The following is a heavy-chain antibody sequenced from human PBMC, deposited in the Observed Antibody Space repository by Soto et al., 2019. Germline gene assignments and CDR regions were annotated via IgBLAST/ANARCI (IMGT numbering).Heavy chain of an antibody. V-gene: IGHV4-38-2*01. CDR1: GYSISSGYY. D-gene: IGHD3-10*01. CDR3: ARTPVQGRRGFYYYGMDV. CDR2: IYHSGST. J-gene: IGHJ6*02. Sequence: PSETLSLTCAVSGYSISSGYYWGWIRQPPGRGLEWIGSIYHSGSTYYNPSLKSRVTISVDTSKNQFSLKLSSVTAADTAVYYCARTPVQGRRGFYYYGMDVWGQGTTVTVSS.